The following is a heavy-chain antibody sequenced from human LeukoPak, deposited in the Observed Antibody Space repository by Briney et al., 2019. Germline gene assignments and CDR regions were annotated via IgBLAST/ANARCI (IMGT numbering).Heavy chain of an antibody. CDR2: MNPSTGNT. CDR3: ARGPAGDYDILTGYYYMDV. V-gene: IGHV1-8*01. Sequence: GASVKASCKASGYTFSSYDINWVRQATGQGLEWMGWMNPSTGNTGYAQKFQGRVTMTRDTSTSTAYMELSSLKSEDTAVYYCARGPAGDYDILTGYYYMDVWGKGTTVTVSS. J-gene: IGHJ6*03. CDR1: GYTFSSYD. D-gene: IGHD3-9*01.